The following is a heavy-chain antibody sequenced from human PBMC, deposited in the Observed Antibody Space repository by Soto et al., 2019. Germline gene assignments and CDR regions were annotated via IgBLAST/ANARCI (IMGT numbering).Heavy chain of an antibody. CDR1: GYTFTSYG. CDR2: ISAYNGNT. D-gene: IGHD4-4*01. J-gene: IGHJ5*02. V-gene: IGHV1-18*04. CDR3: AREKMTTVTTYWFDP. Sequence: GASVKVSCKASGYTFTSYGISWVRQAPGQGLEWMGWISAYNGNTNYAQKLQGRVTMTTDTSTSTAYMELRSLRSDDTAVYYCAREKMTTVTTYWFDPWGQGTLVTVSS.